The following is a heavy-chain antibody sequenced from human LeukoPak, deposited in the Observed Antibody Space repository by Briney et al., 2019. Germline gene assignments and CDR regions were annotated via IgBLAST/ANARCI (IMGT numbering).Heavy chain of an antibody. Sequence: GGSLRLSCGASGFTFSSYWMHWVRQAPGKGLVWVSRINNDGSSTSYADSVQGRFTISRDNAKNTLYLQMNSLRAEDTAVYYCAELGITMIGGVWGKGTTVTISS. J-gene: IGHJ6*04. D-gene: IGHD3-10*02. CDR2: INNDGSST. CDR3: AELGITMIGGV. CDR1: GFTFSSYW. V-gene: IGHV3-74*01.